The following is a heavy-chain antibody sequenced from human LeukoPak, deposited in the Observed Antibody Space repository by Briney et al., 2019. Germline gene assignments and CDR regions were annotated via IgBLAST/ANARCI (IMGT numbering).Heavy chain of an antibody. CDR2: IHYTGST. V-gene: IGHV4-59*01. CDR1: GGSINSYY. D-gene: IGHD3-10*01. J-gene: IGHJ5*02. Sequence: PSETLSLTCTVSGGSINSYYWSWIRQPPGKGLERIGYIHYTGSTNYNPSLKSRVTISVDTSKNQFSLKLSSVTAADTAIYYCARGGYYGSGNDFRFDPWGQGTLVTVSS. CDR3: ARGGYYGSGNDFRFDP.